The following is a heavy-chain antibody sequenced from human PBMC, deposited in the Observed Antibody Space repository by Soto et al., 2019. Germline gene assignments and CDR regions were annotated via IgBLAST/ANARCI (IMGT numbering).Heavy chain of an antibody. V-gene: IGHV3-30-3*01. D-gene: IGHD3-10*01. J-gene: IGHJ6*02. Sequence: QMQLVESGGGVVQPGRSLRLSCVASGFTFDLNGLHWVRQAPGKGLEWVTVISYDGSDKYYADSLKGRVTVSRDNSKNTLYRHMDRLRTEDTAIYYCARDRGAGRENYFGMDVWGQGTTVTVSS. CDR2: ISYDGSDK. CDR3: ARDRGAGRENYFGMDV. CDR1: GFTFDLNG.